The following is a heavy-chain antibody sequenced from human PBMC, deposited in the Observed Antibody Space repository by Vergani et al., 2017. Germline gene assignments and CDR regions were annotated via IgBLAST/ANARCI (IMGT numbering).Heavy chain of an antibody. CDR2: INPSGGST. J-gene: IGHJ5*02. V-gene: IGHV1-46*01. CDR3: AGDSRYCSSTSCYVGRDWFDP. Sequence: QVPLVQSGAEVKKPGASVKVSCKASGYTFTSYYMHWVRQAPGQGLEWMGIINPSGGSTSYAQKLQGRVTMTRDTSTSTVYMELSSLRSEDTAVYYCAGDSRYCSSTSCYVGRDWFDPWGQGTLVTVSS. D-gene: IGHD2-2*01. CDR1: GYTFTSYY.